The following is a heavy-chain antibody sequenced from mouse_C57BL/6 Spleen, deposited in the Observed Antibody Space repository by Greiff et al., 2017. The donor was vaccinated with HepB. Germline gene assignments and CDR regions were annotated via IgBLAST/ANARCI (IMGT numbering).Heavy chain of an antibody. Sequence: EVQRVESGGGLVKPGGSLKLSCAASGFTFSDYGMHWVRQAPEKGLEWVAYISSGSSTLYYADTVKGRFTISRDNAKNTLFLQMTSLRSEDTAMYYCARDYGSTDYFDYWGQGTTLTVSS. J-gene: IGHJ2*01. CDR1: GFTFSDYG. D-gene: IGHD1-1*01. CDR2: ISSGSSTL. CDR3: ARDYGSTDYFDY. V-gene: IGHV5-17*01.